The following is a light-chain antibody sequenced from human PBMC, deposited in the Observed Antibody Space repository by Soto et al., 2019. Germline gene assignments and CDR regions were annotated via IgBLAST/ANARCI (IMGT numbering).Light chain of an antibody. CDR1: SSDVGGYDS. V-gene: IGLV2-14*01. Sequence: QSALTQPASVSGSPEQSITISCTGTSSDVGGYDSVSWYQQHPGKAPKLMIYEVSNRPSGVSNRFSGSKSGNTASLTISGLQAEDEADYYCSSYTSSSTPWVFGGGTKLTVL. CDR2: EVS. J-gene: IGLJ3*02. CDR3: SSYTSSSTPWV.